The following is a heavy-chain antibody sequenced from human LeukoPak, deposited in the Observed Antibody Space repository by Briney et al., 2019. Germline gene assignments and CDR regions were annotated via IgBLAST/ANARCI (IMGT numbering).Heavy chain of an antibody. CDR3: AKDRGTSGWYSYDAFDI. D-gene: IGHD6-19*01. CDR1: GFTFDDYA. V-gene: IGHV3-9*01. J-gene: IGHJ3*02. CDR2: ISWNSGSI. Sequence: GGSLRLSCAASGFTFDDYAMHWVRQAPGKGLEWVSGISWNSGSIGYADSVKGRFTISRDNAKNSLYLQMNSLRAEDTALYYCAKDRGTSGWYSYDAFDIWGQGTMVTVSS.